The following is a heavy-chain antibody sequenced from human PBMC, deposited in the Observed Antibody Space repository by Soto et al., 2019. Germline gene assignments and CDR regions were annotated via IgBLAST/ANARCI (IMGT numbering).Heavy chain of an antibody. V-gene: IGHV1-8*01. Sequence: ASVKVSCKASGYTFTSYDINWVRQATGQGLEWIGWMNPNSGNTGYAQKFQGRVTMTRNTSISTAYMELSSLRSEDTAVYYCARIGQLPRLGYYYYYMDVWGKGTTVTVSS. J-gene: IGHJ6*03. CDR1: GYTFTSYD. D-gene: IGHD6-6*01. CDR2: MNPNSGNT. CDR3: ARIGQLPRLGYYYYYMDV.